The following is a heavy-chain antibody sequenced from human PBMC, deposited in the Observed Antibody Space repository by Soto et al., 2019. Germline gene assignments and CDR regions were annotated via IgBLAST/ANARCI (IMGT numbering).Heavy chain of an antibody. D-gene: IGHD4-17*01. Sequence: PGGSLRLSCAASGFTFSSYAMSWVRQAPGKGLEWVSAISGSGGSTYYADSVKGRFTISRDNSKNTLYLQMNSLRAEDTAVYYCARDHHGPMTTVTIIGYWGQGTLVTVSS. CDR2: ISGSGGST. CDR1: GFTFSSYA. V-gene: IGHV3-23*01. CDR3: ARDHHGPMTTVTIIGY. J-gene: IGHJ4*02.